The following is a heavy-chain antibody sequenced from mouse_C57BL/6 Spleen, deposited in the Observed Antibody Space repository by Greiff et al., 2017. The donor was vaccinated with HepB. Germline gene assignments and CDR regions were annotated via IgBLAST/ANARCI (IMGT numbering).Heavy chain of an antibody. J-gene: IGHJ4*01. CDR1: GYAFTNYL. Sequence: QVQLQQSGAELVRPGTSVKVSCKASGYAFTNYLIEWVKQRPGQGLEWIGVINPGSGGTNYNEKFKGKATLTADKSSSTAYMQLSSLTSEDSAVYFCARRGYYGSSPFYAMDYWGQGTSVTVSS. CDR2: INPGSGGT. V-gene: IGHV1-54*01. D-gene: IGHD1-1*01. CDR3: ARRGYYGSSPFYAMDY.